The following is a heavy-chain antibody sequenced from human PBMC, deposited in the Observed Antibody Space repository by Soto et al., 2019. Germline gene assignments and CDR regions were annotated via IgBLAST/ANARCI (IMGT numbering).Heavy chain of an antibody. CDR2: IYPGDSDT. CDR1: GYIFTNYW. J-gene: IGHJ5*01. CDR3: ARQNTVFGVPRGFDS. D-gene: IGHD3-3*01. V-gene: IGHV5-51*01. Sequence: ESLKISCKGSGYIFTNYWIGWVRQMPGKGLEWMGIIYPGDSDTTLSPSFQGQVTLSADKSISTVYLQWRSLKASDTAMYYCARQNTVFGVPRGFDSSGQGPLVTVSS.